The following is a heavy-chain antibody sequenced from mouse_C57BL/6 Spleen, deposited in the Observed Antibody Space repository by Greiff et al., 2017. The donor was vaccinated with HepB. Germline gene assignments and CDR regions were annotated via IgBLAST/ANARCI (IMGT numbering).Heavy chain of an antibody. V-gene: IGHV5-6*01. CDR1: GFTFSSYG. CDR3: ARSMVTTYYDY. D-gene: IGHD2-2*01. J-gene: IGHJ2*01. Sequence: EVQLVESGGDLVKPGGSLKLSCAASGFTFSSYGMSWVRQTPDKRLEWVATISSGGSYTYYPDSVKGRFTISRDNAKNTLYLQISSLKSEDTAMYYCARSMVTTYYDYWGQGTTLTVSS. CDR2: ISSGGSYT.